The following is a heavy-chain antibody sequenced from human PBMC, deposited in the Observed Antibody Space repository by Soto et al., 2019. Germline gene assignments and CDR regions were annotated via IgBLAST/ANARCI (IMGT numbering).Heavy chain of an antibody. Sequence: QVQLVQSGAEVKKPGSSVRVSCRASGDTFKNSAITWVRQAPGQGLEWMGEITHIGGVTKYAQKFEDRLTIWPDASTTTIHLGLRSLVSDDTAVYFCGREGRIAGIDYWGQGTLVTVSS. J-gene: IGHJ4*02. CDR1: GDTFKNSA. CDR2: ITHIGGVT. V-gene: IGHV1-69*01. D-gene: IGHD1-26*01. CDR3: GREGRIAGIDY.